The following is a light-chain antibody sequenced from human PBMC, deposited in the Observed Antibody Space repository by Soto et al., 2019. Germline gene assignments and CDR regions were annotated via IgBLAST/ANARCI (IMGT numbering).Light chain of an antibody. J-gene: IGLJ1*01. V-gene: IGLV2-23*02. Sequence: QSALTQPASVSGSPGQSITTPCTGTSGDVGSYNLVSWYQQHPGKAPKLMIYEVTERPSGVSNRFSGSKSGNTASLTISGLQPEDEADYYCCSYAGNSEVFGTGTKLTVL. CDR2: EVT. CDR1: SGDVGSYNL. CDR3: CSYAGNSEV.